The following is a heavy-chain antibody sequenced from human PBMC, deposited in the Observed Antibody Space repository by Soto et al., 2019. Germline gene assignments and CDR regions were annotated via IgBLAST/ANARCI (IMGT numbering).Heavy chain of an antibody. Sequence: QVQLVQSGADVKKPGTSVKVSCKAAGYSFTNYCMYWVRQAPGQGLEWMGMINPRTGSTRYAQKFQYRVTLTRDTSTTTVYMELSTMLSDDTAVYYCARDGGLLTASWHYDLWGPGTLVTVSS. V-gene: IGHV1-46*01. D-gene: IGHD2-15*01. CDR3: ARDGGLLTASWHYDL. CDR1: GYSFTNYC. J-gene: IGHJ2*01. CDR2: INPRTGST.